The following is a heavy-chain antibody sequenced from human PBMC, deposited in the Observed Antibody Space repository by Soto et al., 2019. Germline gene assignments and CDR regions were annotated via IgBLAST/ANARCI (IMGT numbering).Heavy chain of an antibody. CDR3: AKGLSYGFDYYYYGMDV. CDR1: GFSFSTYG. J-gene: IGHJ6*02. V-gene: IGHV3-30*18. CDR2: TSHDGSNK. D-gene: IGHD3-10*01. Sequence: LRLSCAASGFSFSTYGMHWVRQAPGKGLEWVAATSHDGSNKYYAESVKGRFTISRDNSKNTLYLQMNSLRAEDTAVYNCAKGLSYGFDYYYYGMDVWGQGTPVTVSS.